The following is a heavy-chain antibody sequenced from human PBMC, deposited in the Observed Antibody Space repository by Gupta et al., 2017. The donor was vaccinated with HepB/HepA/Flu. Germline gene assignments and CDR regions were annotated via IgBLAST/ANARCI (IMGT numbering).Heavy chain of an antibody. Sequence: QVQLQESGPGLVKPSQTLYLTCTVSGGSISRGDYYWSWIRKPPGKGLEWIGYIYYSGSTYYNPSLKSRVTIAVDTSKNQFSLKLSSVTAADTDLYYCARGVGYSYGYQFFDYWGQGTLVTVSS. V-gene: IGHV4-30-4*01. J-gene: IGHJ4*02. CDR2: IYYSGST. CDR3: ARGVGYSYGYQFFDY. CDR1: GGSISRGDYY. D-gene: IGHD5-18*01.